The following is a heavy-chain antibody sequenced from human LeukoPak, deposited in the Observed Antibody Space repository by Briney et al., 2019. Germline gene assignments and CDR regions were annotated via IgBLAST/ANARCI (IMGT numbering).Heavy chain of an antibody. V-gene: IGHV3-23*01. J-gene: IGHJ4*02. CDR3: AKDDAWLQYGN. CDR1: GFTFSSHG. CDR2: ISPNCVIT. D-gene: IGHD5-24*01. Sequence: GGSLRLSCAASGFTFSSHGMNGVGQAPGKGLEWVSGISPNCVITYYADSVKGRFTISRDNSKGTVYLQMNSLRPEDTAVYYCAKDDAWLQYGNWGRGTLVTVSS.